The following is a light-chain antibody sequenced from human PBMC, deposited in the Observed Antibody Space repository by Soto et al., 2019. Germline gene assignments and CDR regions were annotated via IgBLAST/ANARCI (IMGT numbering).Light chain of an antibody. Sequence: DIQMTQSPSSLSASVGDRVTITCRASQSISSYLNWYQQKPGKAPKLLIYAASSLQSGVPSRFSGSGSGTDFTLTISSLEPEDSAVYYCQQRSNWPPEFTFGQGTRVEIK. V-gene: IGKV1-39*01. J-gene: IGKJ2*01. CDR1: QSISSY. CDR3: QQRSNWPPEFT. CDR2: AAS.